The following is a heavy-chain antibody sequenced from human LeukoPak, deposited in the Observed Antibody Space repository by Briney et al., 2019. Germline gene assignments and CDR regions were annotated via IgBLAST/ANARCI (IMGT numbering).Heavy chain of an antibody. J-gene: IGHJ4*02. Sequence: GGSLRLSCAASGFTFGDYFMTWIRQAPGKGLEWVSYISSSGSTIYYADSVKGRFTISRDNAKNSLYLQMNSLRAEDTAVYYCARDSDYYGSGSYYDRWGQGTLVTVSS. CDR3: ARDSDYYGSGSYYDR. CDR2: ISSSGSTI. D-gene: IGHD3-10*01. CDR1: GFTFGDYF. V-gene: IGHV3-11*04.